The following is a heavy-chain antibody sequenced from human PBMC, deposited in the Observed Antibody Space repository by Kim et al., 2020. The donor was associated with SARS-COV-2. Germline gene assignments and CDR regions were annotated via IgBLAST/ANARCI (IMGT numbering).Heavy chain of an antibody. CDR1: GYTFSSYE. Sequence: GGSLRLSCAASGYTFSSYEMNWVRQAPGKGLEWVSYISSSGSSIYYADSVKGRFTFSRDNAKNSLFLQMNSLRAEDTAVYYCARDNRESLDYWGQGTLVTVSS. D-gene: IGHD3-10*01. V-gene: IGHV3-48*03. CDR3: ARDNRESLDY. CDR2: ISSSGSSI. J-gene: IGHJ4*02.